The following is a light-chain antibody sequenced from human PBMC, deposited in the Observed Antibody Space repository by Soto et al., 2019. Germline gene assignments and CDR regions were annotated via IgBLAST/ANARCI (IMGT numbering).Light chain of an antibody. CDR1: NSNNGTNT. Sequence: QSVLSQPPSTSGTPGQRVTISCSGGNSNNGTNTGNWYQHFPGTAPRLLIFSNDQRPSGVPDRFPGSKSGTSSSLAPSGIQSDDDADYYCAAWDDSLNAYVFGTGTKVTVL. J-gene: IGLJ1*01. CDR3: AAWDDSLNAYV. CDR2: SND. V-gene: IGLV1-44*01.